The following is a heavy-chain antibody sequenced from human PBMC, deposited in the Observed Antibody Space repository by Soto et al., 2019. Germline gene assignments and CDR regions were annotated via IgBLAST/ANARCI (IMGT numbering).Heavy chain of an antibody. CDR2: IYYSGST. D-gene: IGHD6-13*01. V-gene: IGHV4-39*01. Sequence: QLQLQESGPGLVKPSETLSLTCTVSGGSISSSSYYWGWIRQPPGKGLEWIGSIYYSGSTYYNPSLKSRVTISVDTSKNQFSLKLSSVTAADTAVYYCATTPYSSSWGFDYWGQGTLVTVSS. CDR3: ATTPYSSSWGFDY. J-gene: IGHJ4*02. CDR1: GGSISSSSYY.